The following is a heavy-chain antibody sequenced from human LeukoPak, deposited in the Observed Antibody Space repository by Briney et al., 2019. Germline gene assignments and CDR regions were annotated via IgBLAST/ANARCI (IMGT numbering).Heavy chain of an antibody. Sequence: GGSLRLSCAASGFTFSNYFMHWVRQAPGKGLEWVTLIWFDGSEKYYADSVRGRFTISRDTSKNTLYLEMNSLRAEDTAIYYCVREMDGFDMWGQGTMVTVSS. CDR1: GFTFSNYF. J-gene: IGHJ3*02. CDR3: VREMDGFDM. V-gene: IGHV3-30-3*01. CDR2: IWFDGSEK.